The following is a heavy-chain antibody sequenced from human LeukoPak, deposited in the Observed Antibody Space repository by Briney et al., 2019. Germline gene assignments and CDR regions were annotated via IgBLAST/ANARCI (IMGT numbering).Heavy chain of an antibody. CDR1: GGSFTTYY. J-gene: IGHJ4*02. V-gene: IGHV4-34*01. CDR2: FHHSGKI. Sequence: SETLSLTCAVFGGSFTTYYWTWIRQPPGKGLEWIGEFHHSGKINYKPSLRSRVTISLDTSKNQLSLNLSSVTAADTAVYYCARGLGSGWVDFWGQGTLVTVSS. CDR3: ARGLGSGWVDF. D-gene: IGHD6-19*01.